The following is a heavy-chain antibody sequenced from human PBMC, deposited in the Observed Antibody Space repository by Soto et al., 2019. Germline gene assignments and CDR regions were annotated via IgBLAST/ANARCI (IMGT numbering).Heavy chain of an antibody. J-gene: IGHJ6*02. D-gene: IGHD1-26*01. CDR2: IYYSGST. V-gene: IGHV4-61*01. CDR3: ARDKVGASSYYYYYGMDV. CDR1: GGPVSSGSYY. Sequence: PSETLSLTCTVSGGPVSSGSYYWSWIRQPPGKGLEWIGYIYYSGSTNYNPSLKSRVTISVDTSKNQFSLKLSSVTAADTSVYYCARDKVGASSYYYYYGMDVWGQGTTVTVS.